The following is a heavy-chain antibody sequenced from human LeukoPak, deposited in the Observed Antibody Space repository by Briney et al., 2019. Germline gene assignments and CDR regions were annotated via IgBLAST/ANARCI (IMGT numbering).Heavy chain of an antibody. V-gene: IGHV4-38-2*02. CDR1: GYSISSGYF. CDR2: IYNSGST. Sequence: SETLSLTCTVSGYSISSGYFWGWIRQPPGKGLEWIGTIYNSGSTYYNASLESRVTISVDTSKNQFSLKLSSVTAAGTAVYYCARQARKDHRYYYGSGSYYNFYYFDYWGQGTLVTVSS. CDR3: ARQARKDHRYYYGSGSYYNFYYFDY. J-gene: IGHJ4*02. D-gene: IGHD3-10*01.